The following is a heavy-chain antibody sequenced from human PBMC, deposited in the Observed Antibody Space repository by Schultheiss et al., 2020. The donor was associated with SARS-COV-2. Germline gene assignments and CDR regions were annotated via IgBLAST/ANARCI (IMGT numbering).Heavy chain of an antibody. CDR1: GFTFSGSA. CDR2: IRSKANSYAT. D-gene: IGHD6-13*01. CDR3: ARSLLVPYSSRSYDAFDI. J-gene: IGHJ3*02. V-gene: IGHV3-73*01. Sequence: GGSLRLSCAASGFTFSGSAMHWVRQASGKGLEWVGRIRSKANSYATAYAASVKGRFTISRDDSKNTAYLQMNSLRAEDTAVYYCARSLLVPYSSRSYDAFDIWGQGTMVTVSS.